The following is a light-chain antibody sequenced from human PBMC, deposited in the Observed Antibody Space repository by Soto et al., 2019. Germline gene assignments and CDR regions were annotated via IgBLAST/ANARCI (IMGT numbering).Light chain of an antibody. CDR1: QSVSSN. CDR3: QQYNKWPPYT. CDR2: GAS. J-gene: IGKJ2*01. V-gene: IGKV3-15*01. Sequence: EIVMTQSPATLSVSPGERATLSCRASQSVSSNLAWYQQKPGQAPRLLIYGASTRATGIPARFSGSGSGTEFNLTISRLQSEDFAVYYCQQYNKWPPYTFGQGTKLAIK.